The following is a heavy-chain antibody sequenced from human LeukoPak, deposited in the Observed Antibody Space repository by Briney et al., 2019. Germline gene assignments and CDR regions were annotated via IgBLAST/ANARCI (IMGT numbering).Heavy chain of an antibody. V-gene: IGHV4-59*01. CDR3: ARASRDYDILTGYYFYYFDY. Sequence: PSETLSLTCTVSGGSISSYYWSWIRQPPGKGLEWIGYIYYSGSTNYNPSLKSRVTISVDTSQNQFSLKLSSVTAADTAVYYCARASRDYDILTGYYFYYFDYWGQGTLVTVSS. CDR2: IYYSGST. J-gene: IGHJ4*02. D-gene: IGHD3-9*01. CDR1: GGSISSYY.